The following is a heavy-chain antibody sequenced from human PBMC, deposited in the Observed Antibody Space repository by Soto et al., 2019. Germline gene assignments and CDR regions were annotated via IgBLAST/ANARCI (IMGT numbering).Heavy chain of an antibody. CDR3: AKDRGSYSRPLQFDY. V-gene: IGHV3-23*01. J-gene: IGHJ4*02. D-gene: IGHD1-26*01. CDR1: GFTFSSYA. Sequence: EVQLLESGGGLVQPGGSLRLSCAASGFTFSSYAMSWVRQAPGKGLEWVSAISGSGGSTYYADSVKGRFTISRDNSKNKLYLQMNSLRAEDTAVYYCAKDRGSYSRPLQFDYWGQGTLVTVSS. CDR2: ISGSGGST.